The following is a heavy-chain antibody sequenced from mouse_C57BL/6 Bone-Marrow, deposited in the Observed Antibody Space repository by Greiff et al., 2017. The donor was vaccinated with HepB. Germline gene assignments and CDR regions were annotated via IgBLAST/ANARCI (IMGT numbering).Heavy chain of an antibody. D-gene: IGHD3-1*01. V-gene: IGHV1-81*01. CDR1: GYTFTSYG. CDR2: IYPRSGNT. CDR3: ARSGSNYVVY. J-gene: IGHJ2*01. Sequence: VKLMESGAELVRPGASVKLSCKASGYTFTSYGISWVKQRTGQGLEWIGEIYPRSGNTYYNEKFKGKATLSADKSSSTAYMELRSLTSEDSAVYFGARSGSNYVVYWGQGTTLTVSS.